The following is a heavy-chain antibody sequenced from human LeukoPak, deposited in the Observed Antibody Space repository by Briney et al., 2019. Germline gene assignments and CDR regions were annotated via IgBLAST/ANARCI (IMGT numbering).Heavy chain of an antibody. CDR1: GFTFSSYA. CDR2: ISGGGGTS. V-gene: IGHV3-23*01. CDR3: ARADRSSWFLFDY. Sequence: PGGSLRLSCAASGFTFSSYAMSWVRRAPGKGLEWVSAISGGGGTSYYADSVKGRFTISRDNSKNTLYLQMNSLRAGDTAVYYCARADRSSWFLFDYWGQGTLVTVSS. J-gene: IGHJ4*02. D-gene: IGHD6-13*01.